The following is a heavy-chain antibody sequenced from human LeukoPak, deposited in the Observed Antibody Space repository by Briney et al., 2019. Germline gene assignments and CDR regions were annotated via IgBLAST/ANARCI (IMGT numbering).Heavy chain of an antibody. J-gene: IGHJ4*02. V-gene: IGHV1-18*01. CDR3: ARDRTRPPHYYDNSGYYPIDY. CDR2: ISAYNGNT. D-gene: IGHD3-22*01. Sequence: ASVKVSCKASGYTFISYGISWVRQAPGQGLEWMGWISAYNGNTNYAQKLQGRVTMTTDTSTSTAYMELRSLRSDDTAVYYCARDRTRPPHYYDNSGYYPIDYWGQGTLVTVSS. CDR1: GYTFISYG.